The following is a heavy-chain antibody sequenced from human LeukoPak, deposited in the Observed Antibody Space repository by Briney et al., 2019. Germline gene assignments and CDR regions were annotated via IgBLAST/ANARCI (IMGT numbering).Heavy chain of an antibody. D-gene: IGHD2-2*01. CDR3: ARVGTGYCSSTSCYGPRLWFDP. J-gene: IGHJ5*02. CDR1: GYTFTSYA. CDR2: INAGNGNI. Sequence: ASVKVSCKASGYTFTSYAMHWVRQAPGQRLEWMGWINAGNGNIKYSQKFQGRVTITRDTSASTAYMELSSLRSEDTAVYYCARVGTGYCSSTSCYGPRLWFDPWGQGTLVTVSS. V-gene: IGHV1-3*01.